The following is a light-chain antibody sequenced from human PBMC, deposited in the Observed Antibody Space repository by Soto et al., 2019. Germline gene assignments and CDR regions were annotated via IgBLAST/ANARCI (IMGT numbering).Light chain of an antibody. CDR1: QSISSW. V-gene: IGKV1-5*03. CDR2: KAS. Sequence: DIPVTQSPSTLSASVGDRVTITCRASQSISSWLDWYQQKPGNAPKLLIYKASSLESGVPSRFSGSGSGTEFTLTISSLQPDDFATYYCQQYNSYSWTFGQGTKVEIK. CDR3: QQYNSYSWT. J-gene: IGKJ1*01.